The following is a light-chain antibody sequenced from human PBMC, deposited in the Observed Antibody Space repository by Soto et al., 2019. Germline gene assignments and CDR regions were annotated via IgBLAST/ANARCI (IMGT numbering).Light chain of an antibody. CDR1: ASNIGSNF. V-gene: IGLV1-44*01. CDR2: TNS. Sequence: QSVLTQPPSASGPPGQRVTISCSGRASNIGSNFVSWYQVVPGTAPKLLIYTNSHRPSGVPDRFSGSRSGTSASLDISGLQSDDEADYFCATWDYNVKGPVFGGGTKLTVL. CDR3: ATWDYNVKGPV. J-gene: IGLJ2*01.